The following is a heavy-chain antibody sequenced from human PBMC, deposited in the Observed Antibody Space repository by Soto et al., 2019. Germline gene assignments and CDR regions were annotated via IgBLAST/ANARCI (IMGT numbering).Heavy chain of an antibody. Sequence: GASVKVSCKASGDTLTTYDINWVRQATGHGLEWMGWINANSGNIGYAQRFQGRVTMTRDTAIRTAYMEVSSLRSDDTAVYYCARGRASGSYYLLDYWGQGTLVTVSS. CDR1: GDTLTTYD. V-gene: IGHV1-8*01. CDR3: ARGRASGSYYLLDY. CDR2: INANSGNI. D-gene: IGHD3-10*01. J-gene: IGHJ4*02.